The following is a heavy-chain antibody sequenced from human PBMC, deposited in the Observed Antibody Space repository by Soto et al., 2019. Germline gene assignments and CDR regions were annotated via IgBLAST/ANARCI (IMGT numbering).Heavy chain of an antibody. CDR3: ARDARFITDSCYGNWFDS. CDR2: INHDRSHT. V-gene: IGHV3-74*01. D-gene: IGHD2-15*01. CDR1: GFTFSSYW. Sequence: EVQLVESGGGLVQPGGSLRLSCAASGFTFSSYWMHWVRQVPGKGLVWVARINHDRSHTSYADSVKGRFTISRDNARNTLYLESNSLRADDTAVYYCARDARFITDSCYGNWFDSWGQGTLVTVSS. J-gene: IGHJ5*01.